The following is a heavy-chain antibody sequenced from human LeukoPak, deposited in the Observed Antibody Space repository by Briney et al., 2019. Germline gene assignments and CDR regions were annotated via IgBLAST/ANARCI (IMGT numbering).Heavy chain of an antibody. Sequence: PSETLSLTCTVSGGSINSTNYYWGWIRQPPGKGPEWIGSIYYSGSTYYNPSLRSRVTISVDTSKNQFSLKLTSVTAADTAVYYCARHDSSRYYRPPDYWGQGTLVTVSS. CDR1: GGSINSTNYY. V-gene: IGHV4-39*01. J-gene: IGHJ4*02. CDR2: IYYSGST. CDR3: ARHDSSRYYRPPDY. D-gene: IGHD3-22*01.